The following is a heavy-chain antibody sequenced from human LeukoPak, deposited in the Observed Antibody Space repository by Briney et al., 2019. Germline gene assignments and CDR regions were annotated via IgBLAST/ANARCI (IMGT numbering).Heavy chain of an antibody. CDR2: INPSGGST. V-gene: IGHV1-46*01. D-gene: IGHD3-22*01. Sequence: ASVKVSCKASGYTFSSYYMHWVRQAPGQGLEWMALINPSGGSTSYAQKFQGRVTMTRDTSTSTVYMELSSLRSEDTAVYYCARDLSPRRDSSGYTDYWGQGTLVTVSS. CDR1: GYTFSSYY. CDR3: ARDLSPRRDSSGYTDY. J-gene: IGHJ4*02.